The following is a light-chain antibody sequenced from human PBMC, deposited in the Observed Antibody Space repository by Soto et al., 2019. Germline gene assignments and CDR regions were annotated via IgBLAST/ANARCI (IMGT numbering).Light chain of an antibody. V-gene: IGLV1-40*01. CDR2: GSR. CDR1: TXNVGAGYD. J-gene: IGLJ1*01. CDR3: QSYDINLGGYV. Sequence: QSVLTQPPSVSGAPGQGVTISCTGSTXNVGAGYDVHWYQQLPGTAPKLLIFGSRNRPSGVPDRISASKSGTSASLAISGLQAEDEAEYYCQSYDINLGGYVFGTGTKVTVL.